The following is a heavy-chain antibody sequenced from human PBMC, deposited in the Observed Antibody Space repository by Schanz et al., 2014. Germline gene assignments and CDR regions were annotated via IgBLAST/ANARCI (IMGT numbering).Heavy chain of an antibody. CDR1: GDTLSSYG. D-gene: IGHD6-19*01. CDR3: AKGAGAGWYYAFDW. J-gene: IGHJ4*02. V-gene: IGHV1-2*06. Sequence: QVQLVQSGAEVKKPGSSVTVSCKASGDTLSSYGISWVRQAPGQGLEWMGRINPNSGGTNFAQKFQGRVTVTRDTSISTAYMELGSLRFDDTAVYYCAKGAGAGWYYAFDWWGQGTLVTVSS. CDR2: INPNSGGT.